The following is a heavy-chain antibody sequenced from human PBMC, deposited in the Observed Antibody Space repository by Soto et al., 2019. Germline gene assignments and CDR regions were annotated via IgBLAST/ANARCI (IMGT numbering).Heavy chain of an antibody. CDR1: GFTFSSYW. V-gene: IGHV3-7*01. CDR3: ARDGYYYDNPDYYYAMDV. Sequence: VGSLRLSCAASGFTFSSYWMSWVRQAPGKGLEWVANIKQDGSEKYYVDSVKGRFTISRDNAKNSLYLQMNSLRAEDTAVYYCARDGYYYDNPDYYYAMDVWGQGTTVTVS. D-gene: IGHD3-22*01. J-gene: IGHJ6*02. CDR2: IKQDGSEK.